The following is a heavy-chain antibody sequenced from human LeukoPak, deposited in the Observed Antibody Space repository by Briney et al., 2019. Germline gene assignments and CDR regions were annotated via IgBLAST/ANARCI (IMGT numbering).Heavy chain of an antibody. CDR2: IYSSGST. J-gene: IGHJ4*02. V-gene: IGHV4-61*09. D-gene: IGHD2-2*01. CDR3: ARDFEFCSSTSCYRTFDY. CDR1: GGSISSGSCN. Sequence: SETLSLTCTVSGGSISSGSCNWSWIRKPAGRGLEWIGHIYSSGSTKYNSSLKSRVSISIDTSKNQFSLNLSSVTAADTAVYYCARDFEFCSSTSCYRTFDYWGQGTLVTVSS.